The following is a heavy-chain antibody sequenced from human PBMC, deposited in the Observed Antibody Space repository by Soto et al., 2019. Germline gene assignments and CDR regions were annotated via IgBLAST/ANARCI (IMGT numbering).Heavy chain of an antibody. CDR1: GGTFSSYT. CDR3: ARDTLRNSCFDY. CDR2: IIPILGIA. D-gene: IGHD4-4*01. Sequence: QVQLVQSGAEVKKPGSSVKVSCKASGGTFSSYTISWVRQAPGQGLEWMGRIIPILGIANYVQKFQGRVTITADKSTSTAYMELSSLRSEDTAVYYCARDTLRNSCFDYWGQGTLVTVSS. J-gene: IGHJ4*02. V-gene: IGHV1-69*08.